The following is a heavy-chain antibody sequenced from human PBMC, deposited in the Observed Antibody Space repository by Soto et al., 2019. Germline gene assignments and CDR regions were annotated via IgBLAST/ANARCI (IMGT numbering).Heavy chain of an antibody. Sequence: SETLSLTCTVPGGSISSYYWSWIRQPPGKGLEWIGYIYYSGSTNYNPSLKSRVTISVDTSKNQFSLKLSSVTAADTAVYYCASPTRYSSCWYYFDYWGQGTLVTVSS. J-gene: IGHJ4*02. CDR1: GGSISSYY. CDR2: IYYSGST. CDR3: ASPTRYSSCWYYFDY. V-gene: IGHV4-59*01. D-gene: IGHD6-19*01.